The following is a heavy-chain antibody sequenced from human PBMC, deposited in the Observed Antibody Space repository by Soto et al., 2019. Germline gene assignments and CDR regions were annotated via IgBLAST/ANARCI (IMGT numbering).Heavy chain of an antibody. Sequence: SETLSLTCTVSGGSISSSSYYWGWIRQPPGKGLEWIGSIYYSGSTYYNPSLKSRVTISVDTSKNQFSLKLSSVTAADTAVYYCARRSIAVADPNFDYWGQGTLVTVS. J-gene: IGHJ4*02. D-gene: IGHD6-19*01. V-gene: IGHV4-39*01. CDR3: ARRSIAVADPNFDY. CDR2: IYYSGST. CDR1: GGSISSSSYY.